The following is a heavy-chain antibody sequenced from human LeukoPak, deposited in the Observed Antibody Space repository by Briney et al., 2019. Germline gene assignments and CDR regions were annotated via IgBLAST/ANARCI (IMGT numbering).Heavy chain of an antibody. D-gene: IGHD3-9*01. J-gene: IGHJ3*02. CDR1: GFTFSNYA. Sequence: GASLRLSCAASGFTFSNYAMSWVRQAPGKGLEWVSAIVGSGGSTYYADSVEGRFTISRDNPKNTLYLQMNSLRAEDTAVYYCASLNILTGYYSPRALDAFDIWGQGTMVTVSS. CDR3: ASLNILTGYYSPRALDAFDI. V-gene: IGHV3-23*01. CDR2: IVGSGGST.